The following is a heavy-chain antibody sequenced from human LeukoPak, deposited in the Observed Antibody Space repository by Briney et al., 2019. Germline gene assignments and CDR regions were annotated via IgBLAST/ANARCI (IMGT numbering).Heavy chain of an antibody. Sequence: SGTLSLTCTVSGGSISSGSSYWSWVRQPAGKGLEWIGRIYTSGSTNYNPSLKSRVTVSVDTSKNQFSLKLSSVTAADTAVYYCARGYSSSSTLYYYYYMDVWGKGATVTVSS. D-gene: IGHD6-6*01. V-gene: IGHV4-61*02. CDR1: GGSISSGSSY. J-gene: IGHJ6*03. CDR3: ARGYSSSSTLYYYYYMDV. CDR2: IYTSGST.